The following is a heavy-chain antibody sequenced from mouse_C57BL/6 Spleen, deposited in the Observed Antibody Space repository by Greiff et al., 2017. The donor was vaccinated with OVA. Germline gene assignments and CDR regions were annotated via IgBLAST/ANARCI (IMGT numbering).Heavy chain of an antibody. CDR3: ARFYYDYDGAWFAY. D-gene: IGHD2-4*01. CDR1: GFSLTSYG. CDR2: IWSDGST. J-gene: IGHJ3*01. Sequence: VQLQQSGPGLVAPSQSLSIPCTVSGFSLTSYGVHWVRQPPGKGLAWLVVIWSDGSTTYNSALNSRLGISKDNSKSQVFLKMNSLQTDDTAMYYCARFYYDYDGAWFAYWGQGTLGTVSA. V-gene: IGHV2-6*03.